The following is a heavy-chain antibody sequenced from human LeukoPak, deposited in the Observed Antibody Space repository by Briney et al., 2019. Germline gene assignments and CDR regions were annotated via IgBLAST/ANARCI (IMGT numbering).Heavy chain of an antibody. D-gene: IGHD1-26*01. Sequence: GGTLRLSCAASGFTVSSNYMSWVRQAPGKGLEWVSVIYSGGSTYYADSVKGRFTISRDNSKNTLYLQMNSLRAEDTAVYYCARGGSYHFGFGDYWGQGTLVTVSS. V-gene: IGHV3-53*01. CDR1: GFTVSSNY. CDR2: IYSGGST. J-gene: IGHJ4*02. CDR3: ARGGSYHFGFGDY.